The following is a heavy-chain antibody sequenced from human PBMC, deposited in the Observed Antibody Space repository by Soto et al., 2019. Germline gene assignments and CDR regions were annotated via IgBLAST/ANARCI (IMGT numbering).Heavy chain of an antibody. J-gene: IGHJ4*02. V-gene: IGHV3-21*01. CDR2: ISSSSTYI. Sequence: EVQLVESGGGLVKPGGSLRLSCAAYGFTFSSHSMNWVRQAPGKGLEWVSSISSSSTYIYYADSVKGRFTISRDNAKNSLYLQMNSLRAEDTAVYYCASHPRDSSGYWYYFDYWGQGTLVTVSS. D-gene: IGHD3-22*01. CDR3: ASHPRDSSGYWYYFDY. CDR1: GFTFSSHS.